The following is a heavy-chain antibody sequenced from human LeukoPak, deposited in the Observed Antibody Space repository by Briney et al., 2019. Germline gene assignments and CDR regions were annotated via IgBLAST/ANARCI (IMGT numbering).Heavy chain of an antibody. D-gene: IGHD6-19*01. CDR2: IYTVGAT. V-gene: IGHV3-53*01. J-gene: IGHJ4*02. CDR3: ARHSTGWDY. CDR1: GFTVSNNY. Sequence: PEGSLRLSCAASGFTVSNNYMSWVRQAPGKGLEWVSVIYTVGATFYADSVKGRFTISRDNSKNTLYLQMNSLRAEDTAVYYCARHSTGWDYWGQGTLVTVSS.